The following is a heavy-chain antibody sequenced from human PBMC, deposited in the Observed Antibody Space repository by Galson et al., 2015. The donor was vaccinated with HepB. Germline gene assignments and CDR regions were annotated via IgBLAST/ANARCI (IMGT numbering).Heavy chain of an antibody. V-gene: IGHV3-23*01. CDR3: ARLGGSYDSSGSYYYYYMDV. CDR2: ITDSGGST. Sequence: SLRLSCAASGFTFSSFAMSWVRQAPGKGLEWVSAITDSGGSTYYADSVKGRFTISRDNSKNTAYLQMNSLKTEDTAVYYCARLGGSYDSSGSYYYYYMDVWGKGTTVTVSS. CDR1: GFTFSSFA. D-gene: IGHD3-22*01. J-gene: IGHJ6*03.